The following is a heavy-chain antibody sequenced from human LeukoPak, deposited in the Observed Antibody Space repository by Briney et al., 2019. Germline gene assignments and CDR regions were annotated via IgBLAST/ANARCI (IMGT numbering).Heavy chain of an antibody. V-gene: IGHV3-7*03. D-gene: IGHD3-16*01. CDR1: GFTFSSYW. Sequence: GGSLRLSCAASGFTFSSYWMDWARQAPGKGLGWVASINHNGNVNYYVDSVKGRFTISRDNAKNSLYLQMSNLRAEDTAVYFCARGGGLDVWGQGATVTVSS. CDR3: ARGGGLDV. CDR2: INHNGNVN. J-gene: IGHJ6*02.